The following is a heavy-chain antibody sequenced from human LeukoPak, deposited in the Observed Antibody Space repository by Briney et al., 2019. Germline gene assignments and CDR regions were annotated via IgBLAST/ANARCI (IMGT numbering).Heavy chain of an antibody. D-gene: IGHD2-21*01. Sequence: GESLQISCQGSGSPYPNYWIGWVRQVPGQGLEWMGIVYPGDSETRYSPSFQGQVTISADKSINTVYLQWSSLKASDTAIYYCARLILWTDRYYNGMDVWGQGTPVTVSS. J-gene: IGHJ6*02. CDR3: ARLILWTDRYYNGMDV. V-gene: IGHV5-51*01. CDR2: VYPGDSET. CDR1: GSPYPNYW.